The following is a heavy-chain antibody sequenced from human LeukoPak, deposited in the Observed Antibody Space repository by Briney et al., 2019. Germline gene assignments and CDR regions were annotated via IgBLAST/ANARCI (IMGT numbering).Heavy chain of an antibody. CDR3: ARDGTAAAGFDY. J-gene: IGHJ4*02. CDR1: GFTVSSNY. V-gene: IGHV3-53*01. D-gene: IGHD6-13*01. CDR2: IYSGGST. Sequence: GRSLRLSCAASGFTVSSNYMSWVRQAPGKGLEWVSVIYSGGSTYYADSVKGRFTISRDNSKNTLYLQMNSLRAEDTAVYYCARDGTAAAGFDYWGQGTLVTVSS.